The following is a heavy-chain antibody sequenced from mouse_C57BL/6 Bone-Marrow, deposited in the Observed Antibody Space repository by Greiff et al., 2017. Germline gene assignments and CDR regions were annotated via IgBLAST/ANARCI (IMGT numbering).Heavy chain of an antibody. CDR2: IYPRDGST. Sequence: VKLLESGPELVKPGASVKLSCKASGYTFTSSDINWVKQRPGQGLEWIGWIYPRDGSTKYNEKFKGKATLTVDTSSSTAYMELHSLTSEESAVYLCARSTIETTFDYWGQGTTLTVSS. J-gene: IGHJ2*01. V-gene: IGHV1-85*01. CDR3: ARSTIETTFDY. D-gene: IGHD2-5*01. CDR1: GYTFTSSD.